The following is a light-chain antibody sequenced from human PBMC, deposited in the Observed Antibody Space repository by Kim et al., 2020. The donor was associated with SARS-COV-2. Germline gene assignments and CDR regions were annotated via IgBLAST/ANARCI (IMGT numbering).Light chain of an antibody. Sequence: ASVGDRVTITCRASQSIRTSLNWYQHKPGKAPELLIYAASNLQSGVPSRFSGSGSGTDFTLTISSLQPEDFATYYCQQSDSTPLTFGGGTKVDIK. CDR3: QQSDSTPLT. J-gene: IGKJ4*01. V-gene: IGKV1-39*01. CDR2: AAS. CDR1: QSIRTS.